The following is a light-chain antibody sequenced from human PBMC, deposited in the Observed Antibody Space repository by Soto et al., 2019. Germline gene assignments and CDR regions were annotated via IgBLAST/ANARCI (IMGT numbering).Light chain of an antibody. CDR1: SSDVGGYYY. CDR2: EVS. CDR3: SSYAGTNTPYV. J-gene: IGLJ1*01. V-gene: IGLV2-8*01. Sequence: QSALTQPPSASGSPGQSVTISCTGTSSDVGGYYYVSWYQQHPGKAPKLMIYEVSKRTSGVPDRFSGSKSGNTASLTVSGLQAEDEADYYCSSYAGTNTPYVFGTGTKVTVL.